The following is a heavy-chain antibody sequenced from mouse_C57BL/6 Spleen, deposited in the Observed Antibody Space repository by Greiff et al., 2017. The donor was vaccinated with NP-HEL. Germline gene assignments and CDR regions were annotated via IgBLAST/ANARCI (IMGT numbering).Heavy chain of an antibody. V-gene: IGHV10-1*01. CDR3: VRHHRSSYEYFDV. J-gene: IGHJ1*03. CDR2: IRSKSNNYAT. CDR1: GFSFNTYA. D-gene: IGHD1-1*01. Sequence: DVQLVESGGGLVQPKGSLKLSCAASGFSFNTYAMNWVRQAPGKGLEWVARIRSKSNNYATYYADSVKDRFTISRDDSESMLYLQMNNLKTEDTAMYYCVRHHRSSYEYFDVWGTGTTVTVAS.